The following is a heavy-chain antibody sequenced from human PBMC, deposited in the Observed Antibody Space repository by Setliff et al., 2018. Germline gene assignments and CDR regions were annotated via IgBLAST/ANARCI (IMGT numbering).Heavy chain of an antibody. V-gene: IGHV1-18*01. CDR2: ISGYNGNT. J-gene: IGHJ4*02. D-gene: IGHD3-16*01. CDR3: ARGRPGEYYFDY. Sequence: ASVKVSCKTSGYTFINYGLSWMRQAPGQGLEWMGWISGYNGNTDYAEKFQGRVTFSADESTSTAYMELSSLRSEDTAVYYCARGRPGEYYFDYWGQGTLVTVSS. CDR1: GYTFINYG.